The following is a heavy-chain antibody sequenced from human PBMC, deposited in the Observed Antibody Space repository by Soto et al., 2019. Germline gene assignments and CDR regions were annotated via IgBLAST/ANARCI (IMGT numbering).Heavy chain of an antibody. J-gene: IGHJ3*02. D-gene: IGHD3-9*01. CDR2: ISSSSSYI. V-gene: IGHV3-21*01. Sequence: EVQLVESGGGLVKPGGSLRLSCAASGFTFSSYSMNWVRQAPGKGLEWVSSISSSSSYIYYADSVKGRFTISRDNGKNSLYLQMNSLRAEDTAVYYCARVETYDILTGYQSDDAFDIWGQGTMVTVSS. CDR1: GFTFSSYS. CDR3: ARVETYDILTGYQSDDAFDI.